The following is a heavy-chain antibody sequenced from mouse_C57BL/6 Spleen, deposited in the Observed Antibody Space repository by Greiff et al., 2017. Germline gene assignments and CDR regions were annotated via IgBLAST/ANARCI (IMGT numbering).Heavy chain of an antibody. CDR3: AREGIYYGSSYFDY. CDR1: GYTFTSYG. Sequence: QVHVKQSGAELARPGASVKLSCKASGYTFTSYGISWVKQRTGQGLEWIGEIYPRSGNTYYNEKFKGKATLTADKSSSTAYMELRSLTSEDSAVYFCAREGIYYGSSYFDYWGQGTTLTVSS. D-gene: IGHD1-1*01. V-gene: IGHV1-81*01. J-gene: IGHJ2*01. CDR2: IYPRSGNT.